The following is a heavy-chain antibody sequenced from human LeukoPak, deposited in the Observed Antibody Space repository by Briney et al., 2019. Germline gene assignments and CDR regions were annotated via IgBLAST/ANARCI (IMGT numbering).Heavy chain of an antibody. Sequence: ASVKVSCKASGYTFTSYYMHWVRQAPGQGLEWMGIINPSGGSTSYAQKFQGRVTITADKSTSTAYMELSSLRSEDTAVYYCARDLGMDSSPRLLGYHYYYGMDVWGQGTTVTVSS. CDR3: ARDLGMDSSPRLLGYHYYYGMDV. V-gene: IGHV1-46*01. CDR2: INPSGGST. CDR1: GYTFTSYY. J-gene: IGHJ6*02. D-gene: IGHD6-13*01.